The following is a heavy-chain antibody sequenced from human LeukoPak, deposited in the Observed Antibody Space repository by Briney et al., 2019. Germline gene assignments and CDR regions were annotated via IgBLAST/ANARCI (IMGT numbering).Heavy chain of an antibody. CDR3: ARDRYYYDSSGYHTAFDI. J-gene: IGHJ3*02. CDR2: IIPIFGIA. V-gene: IGHV1-69*04. CDR1: GGTFSSYA. Sequence: EASVKVSWKASGGTFSSYAISWVRQAPGQGLEWMGRIIPIFGIANYAQKFQGRVTITADKSTSTAYMELSSLRSEDTAVYYCARDRYYYDSSGYHTAFDIWGQGTMVTVSS. D-gene: IGHD3-22*01.